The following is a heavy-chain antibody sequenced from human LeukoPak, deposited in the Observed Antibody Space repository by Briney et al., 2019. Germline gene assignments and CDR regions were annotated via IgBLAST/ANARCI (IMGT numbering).Heavy chain of an antibody. Sequence: PSETLSLTCAVYGGSFSGYYWSWIRQPPGEGLEWIGEINHSGSTNYNPSLKSRVTISVDTSKNQFSLKLSSVTAADTAVYYCARASPRIAVAGTRGGTRYYFDYWGQGTLVTVSS. CDR3: ARASPRIAVAGTRGGTRYYFDY. CDR1: GGSFSGYY. J-gene: IGHJ4*02. V-gene: IGHV4-34*01. CDR2: INHSGST. D-gene: IGHD6-19*01.